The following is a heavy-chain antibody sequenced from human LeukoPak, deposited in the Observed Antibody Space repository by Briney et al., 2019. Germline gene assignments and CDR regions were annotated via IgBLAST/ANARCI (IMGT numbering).Heavy chain of an antibody. CDR3: AREGLLCGGDCYRDAFDI. Sequence: SETLSLPCTVSGRSISSYYWSWIRQPPGKGLEWLGYIYYSGSFNYNPSLKSRVTISVDTSKNQFSLKLNAGTAADTAVYYCAREGLLCGGDCYRDAFDIWGQGTIVTVSS. D-gene: IGHD2-21*02. J-gene: IGHJ3*02. CDR2: IYYSGSF. CDR1: GRSISSYY. V-gene: IGHV4-59*01.